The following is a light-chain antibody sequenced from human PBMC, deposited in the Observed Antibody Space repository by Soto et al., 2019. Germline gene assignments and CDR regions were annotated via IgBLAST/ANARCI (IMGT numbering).Light chain of an antibody. J-gene: IGLJ1*01. Sequence: QSVLTQPASVSGSPGKSITISCTGTSSDVGGYNYVSWYQQHPGKAPKLMIYEVSNRPSGVSNRFSGSKSGNTASLTISGLQAEDEADYYCSSYTSSSTLPYVFGTGTKLTVL. CDR2: EVS. V-gene: IGLV2-14*01. CDR3: SSYTSSSTLPYV. CDR1: SSDVGGYNY.